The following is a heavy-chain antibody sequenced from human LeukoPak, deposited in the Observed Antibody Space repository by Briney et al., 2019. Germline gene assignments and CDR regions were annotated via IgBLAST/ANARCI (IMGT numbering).Heavy chain of an antibody. Sequence: ASVKVSCKASGGTFSSYAINWVRQATGQGLEWMGWMNPNSGNTGYAQKFQGRVTMTRNTSISTAYMELSSLRSEDTAVCYCAQRGWDCSGGSCYLGPFDPWGQGTLVTVSS. CDR3: AQRGWDCSGGSCYLGPFDP. CDR2: MNPNSGNT. J-gene: IGHJ5*02. CDR1: GGTFSSYA. D-gene: IGHD2-15*01. V-gene: IGHV1-8*02.